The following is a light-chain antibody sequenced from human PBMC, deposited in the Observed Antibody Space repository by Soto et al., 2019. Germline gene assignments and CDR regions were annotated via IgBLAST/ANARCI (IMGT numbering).Light chain of an antibody. Sequence: EIVLTQSPGSLSLSPGERATLSCRASQTVNSRYLAWYQQNPGQAPRLLIYAASRRATGIADRFSGSGSGTDFTLTISRLEPEDFAVYYCQQYATSPPEYTFGQGTKLEI. V-gene: IGKV3-20*01. J-gene: IGKJ2*01. CDR3: QQYATSPPEYT. CDR1: QTVNSRY. CDR2: AAS.